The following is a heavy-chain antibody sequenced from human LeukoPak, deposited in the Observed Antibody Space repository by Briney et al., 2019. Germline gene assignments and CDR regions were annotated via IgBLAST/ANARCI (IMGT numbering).Heavy chain of an antibody. Sequence: GGSLRLSCAASGFNFSTYAMNWVRQAPGKGLEWVAVISYDGSNKYYADSVKGRFTISRDKSKNTLYLQMNSLRAEDTAVYYCAVGSSSGSWFDPWGQGTLVTVSS. J-gene: IGHJ5*02. CDR1: GFNFSTYA. V-gene: IGHV3-30*04. CDR2: ISYDGSNK. CDR3: AVGSSSGSWFDP. D-gene: IGHD6-6*01.